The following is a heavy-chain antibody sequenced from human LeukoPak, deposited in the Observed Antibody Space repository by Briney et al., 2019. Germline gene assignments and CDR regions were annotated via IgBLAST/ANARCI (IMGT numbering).Heavy chain of an antibody. D-gene: IGHD3-3*01. CDR3: ARTGGVATPFDY. CDR2: INPSGGST. Sequence: ASVKVSCKASGYTFTSYYMHWVRQAPGQGLEWMGIINPSGGSTSYAQKFQGRVTMTRDTSTSTVYMELSSLRSEDTAVYYSARTGGVATPFDYWGQGTLVTVSS. CDR1: GYTFTSYY. V-gene: IGHV1-46*01. J-gene: IGHJ4*02.